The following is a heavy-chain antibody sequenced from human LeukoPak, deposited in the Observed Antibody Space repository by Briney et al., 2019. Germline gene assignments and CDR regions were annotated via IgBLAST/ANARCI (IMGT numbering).Heavy chain of an antibody. J-gene: IGHJ6*04. CDR1: RFTFSSYW. CDR3: AELGITMIGGV. D-gene: IGHD3-10*02. V-gene: IGHV3-74*01. Sequence: PGGSLRLSCAASRFTFSSYWMHWIRQAPGKGLVWVSRINSDGSSIAYADSVRGRFTISRDNAKNSLYLQMNSLRAEDTAVYYCAELGITMIGGVWGKGTTVTISS. CDR2: INSDGSSI.